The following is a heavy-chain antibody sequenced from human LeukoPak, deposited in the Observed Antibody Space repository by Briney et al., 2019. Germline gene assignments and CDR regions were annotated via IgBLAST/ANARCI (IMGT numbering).Heavy chain of an antibody. CDR2: FDPEDGET. J-gene: IGHJ4*02. Sequence: GASVKVSCKVSGYTLTELSMHWVRQAPGKGLEWMGGFDPEDGETIYAQKFQGRVTMTEDTSTDTAYMELSSLRSEDTAVYYCATVSGGGNFGPYYFDYWGQGTLVTVSS. CDR3: ATVSGGGNFGPYYFDY. V-gene: IGHV1-24*01. CDR1: GYTLTELS. D-gene: IGHD3-16*01.